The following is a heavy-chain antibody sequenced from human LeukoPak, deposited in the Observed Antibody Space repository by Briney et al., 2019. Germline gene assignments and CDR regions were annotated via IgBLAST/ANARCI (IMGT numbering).Heavy chain of an antibody. V-gene: IGHV3-48*03. CDR2: ISSSGSTI. D-gene: IGHD2-2*01. CDR3: ARDHCSSTSCGFDY. Sequence: PGGSLRLSCAASGFTFSSYEMNWVRQAPGKGLEWVSYISSSGSTIYYADSVKGRFTISRDNAKNSLYLQMNSLRAEDTAVYHCARDHCSSTSCGFDYWGQGTLVTVSS. J-gene: IGHJ4*02. CDR1: GFTFSSYE.